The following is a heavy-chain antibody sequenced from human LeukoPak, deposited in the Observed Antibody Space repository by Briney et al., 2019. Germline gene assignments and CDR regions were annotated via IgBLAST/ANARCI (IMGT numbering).Heavy chain of an antibody. V-gene: IGHV3-11*01. Sequence: GGSLRLSCAASGFTFSNYYMTWIRQAPGKGLEWVSHISGNGDTIYYAESVKGRATISRDNTRNSLFLQVNSLRAEDTAVYYCARFVANWNPGGMDVWGQGTTVIVSS. CDR2: ISGNGDTI. CDR3: ARFVANWNPGGMDV. D-gene: IGHD1-20*01. CDR1: GFTFSNYY. J-gene: IGHJ6*02.